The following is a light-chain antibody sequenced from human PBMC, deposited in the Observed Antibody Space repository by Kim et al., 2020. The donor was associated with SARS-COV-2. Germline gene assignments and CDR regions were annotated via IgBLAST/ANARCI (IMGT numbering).Light chain of an antibody. Sequence: PGDGATLSCRASQSIDRDFAWYQQKPGQPPRLLIYDSSTRAPGIPARFRGSGSGTEFTLTINSLQSEDLAVYYCQHYNAWPPWTFGRGTKL. V-gene: IGKV3-15*01. CDR2: DSS. J-gene: IGKJ1*01. CDR3: QHYNAWPPWT. CDR1: QSIDRD.